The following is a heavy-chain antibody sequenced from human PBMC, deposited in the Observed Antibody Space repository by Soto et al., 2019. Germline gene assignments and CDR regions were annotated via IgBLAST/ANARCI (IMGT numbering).Heavy chain of an antibody. CDR2: IYYSGST. D-gene: IGHD2-15*01. J-gene: IGHJ4*02. CDR3: ARDLGYCSGGSCYPTEYFDC. Sequence: SETLSLTCTVSGGSISSYYWSWIRQPPGKGLEWIGYIYYSGSTNYNPSLKSRVTISVDTSKSQFSLKLSSVTAADTAVYYCARDLGYCSGGSCYPTEYFDCWGQGTLVTVSS. V-gene: IGHV4-59*01. CDR1: GGSISSYY.